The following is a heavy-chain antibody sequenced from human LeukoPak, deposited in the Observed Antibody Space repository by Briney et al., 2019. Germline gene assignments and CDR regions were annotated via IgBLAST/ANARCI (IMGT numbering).Heavy chain of an antibody. CDR1: GGSFSGYY. D-gene: IGHD6-13*01. CDR2: INHSGST. Sequence: PSETLSLICAVYGGSFSGYYWSWIRQPPGKGLEWIGEINHSGSTNYNPSLKSRVTISVDTSKNQFSLKLSSVTAADTAVYYCARGRRSSSWPYPFDYWGQGTLVTVSS. V-gene: IGHV4-34*01. J-gene: IGHJ4*02. CDR3: ARGRRSSSWPYPFDY.